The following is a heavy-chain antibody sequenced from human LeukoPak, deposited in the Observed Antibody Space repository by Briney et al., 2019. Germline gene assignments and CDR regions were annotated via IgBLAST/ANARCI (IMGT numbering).Heavy chain of an antibody. CDR3: ARDRLFLDALDFDY. Sequence: PGGSLRLSCAASGFTFSSYGMHWVRQAPGKGLEWGAVIWYDGSNKYYADSVKGRFTISRDNSKNTLYLQMNSLRAEDTAVYYCARDRLFLDALDFDYWGQGTLVTVSS. CDR2: IWYDGSNK. CDR1: GFTFSSYG. V-gene: IGHV3-33*01. D-gene: IGHD3-16*01. J-gene: IGHJ4*02.